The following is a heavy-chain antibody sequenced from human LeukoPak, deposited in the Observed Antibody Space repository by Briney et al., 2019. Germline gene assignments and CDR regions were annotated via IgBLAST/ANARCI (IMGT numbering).Heavy chain of an antibody. V-gene: IGHV3-9*01. CDR2: VSWNSGSI. CDR1: GFTFDDYA. Sequence: GKSLRLSCAASGFTFDDYAMHWVRQAPGKGLEWVSGVSWNSGSIGYADSVKGRFTISRDNAKNSLYLQMNSLRAEDTALYYCAKDRYSGSYVRGKYFDYWGQGTLVTVSS. D-gene: IGHD1-26*01. CDR3: AKDRYSGSYVRGKYFDY. J-gene: IGHJ4*02.